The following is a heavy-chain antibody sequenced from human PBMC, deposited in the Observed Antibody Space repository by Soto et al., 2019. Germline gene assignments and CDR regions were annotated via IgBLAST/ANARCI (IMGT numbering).Heavy chain of an antibody. CDR2: ISISGSTI. D-gene: IGHD5-18*01. J-gene: IGHJ4*02. CDR3: ARGPDTSTVTEY. Sequence: GGSLRLSCAASGFTFSSYEMNWVRKAPGKGLEWVSYISISGSTIYYADSVKGRFTISRDNAKNSLYLQMNSLRAEDTAVYYCARGPDTSTVTEYWGQGPLVTV. V-gene: IGHV3-48*03. CDR1: GFTFSSYE.